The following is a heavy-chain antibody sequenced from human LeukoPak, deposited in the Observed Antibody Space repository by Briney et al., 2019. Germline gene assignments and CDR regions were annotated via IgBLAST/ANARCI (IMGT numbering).Heavy chain of an antibody. CDR3: AKVPWYYYDSSGYWVDY. J-gene: IGHJ4*02. CDR1: GFTFDDYG. Sequence: GGSLRLSCAASGFTFDDYGMSWVRQAPGKGLEWVSGINWNGGSTGYADSVKGRFTISRDNAKNTLYLQMNSLRAGDTAVYYCAKVPWYYYDSSGYWVDYWGQGTLVTVSS. V-gene: IGHV3-20*04. D-gene: IGHD3-22*01. CDR2: INWNGGST.